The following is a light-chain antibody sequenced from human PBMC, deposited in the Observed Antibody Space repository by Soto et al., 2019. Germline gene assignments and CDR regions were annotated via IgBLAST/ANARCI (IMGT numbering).Light chain of an antibody. CDR1: QRINGW. V-gene: IGKV1-5*03. CDR2: RAS. CDR3: QQYNSFFFT. Sequence: DIQKTQSPSTLSASVGDRVNITCRASQRINGWLAWYQQKPGKAPKLLISRASDLQTGVPSRFSGSGSGTEFTLTISSLQTDDFATYYCQQYNSFFFTFGPGTKVDVK. J-gene: IGKJ3*01.